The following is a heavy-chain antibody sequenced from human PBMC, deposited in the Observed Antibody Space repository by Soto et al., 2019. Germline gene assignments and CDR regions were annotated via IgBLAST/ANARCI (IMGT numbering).Heavy chain of an antibody. D-gene: IGHD3-22*01. Sequence: QVQLQESGPGLVKPSQTLSLTCTVSGASMSRGDHYWSWIRQPPGKGLEWIGYIYYSGTTYYNPSLKSRLTISVGTTKNQFPLKLTSVTTADTAVYYCASYYDSSGPTYGFWGQGTLVTVSS. CDR2: IYYSGTT. V-gene: IGHV4-30-4*01. CDR3: ASYYDSSGPTYGF. CDR1: GASMSRGDHY. J-gene: IGHJ1*01.